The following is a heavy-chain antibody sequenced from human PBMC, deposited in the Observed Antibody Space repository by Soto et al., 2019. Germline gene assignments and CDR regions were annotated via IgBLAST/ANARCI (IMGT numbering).Heavy chain of an antibody. Sequence: QVQLQESGPGLVKPSQTLSLTCSVSGGSINSDEYYWTWIRQPPGGGLGWIGHVYYPGSTSYSPSLNSRLTISVDTSNNQFSLRLNSVSAADTAVYYCARDRSNSPDLFDSWGQGTLVTVSS. CDR2: VYYPGST. V-gene: IGHV4-30-4*01. D-gene: IGHD1-1*01. J-gene: IGHJ4*02. CDR1: GGSINSDEYY. CDR3: ARDRSNSPDLFDS.